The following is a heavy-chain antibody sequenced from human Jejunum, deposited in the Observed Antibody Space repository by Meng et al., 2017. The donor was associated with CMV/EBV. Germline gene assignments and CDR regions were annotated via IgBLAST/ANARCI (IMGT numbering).Heavy chain of an antibody. CDR1: GGTFGTYP. CDR3: ARRTGSYSDY. J-gene: IGHJ4*02. CDR2: VIPILGIT. Sequence: CKASGGTFGTYPVSWVRQAPGQMLEWMGRVIPILGITNYAQRFQDRITITADKSTGTAYMELSSLRSDDTAMYYCARRTGSYSDYWGQGTMVTVSS. V-gene: IGHV1-69*02. D-gene: IGHD1-26*01.